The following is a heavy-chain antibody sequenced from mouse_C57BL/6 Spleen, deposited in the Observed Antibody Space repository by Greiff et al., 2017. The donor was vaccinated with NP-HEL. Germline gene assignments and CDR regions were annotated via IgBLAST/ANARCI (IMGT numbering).Heavy chain of an antibody. V-gene: IGHV5-4*01. CDR3: ARGEGYDGSWFAY. CDR1: GFTFSSYA. D-gene: IGHD2-3*01. CDR2: ISDGGSYT. Sequence: EVQVVESGGGLVEPGGSLKLSCAASGFTFSSYAMSWVRQTPEKRLEWVATISDGGSYTYYPDNVKGRFTISRDNAKNNLYLQMSHLKSEDTAMYYCARGEGYDGSWFAYWGQGTLVTVSA. J-gene: IGHJ3*01.